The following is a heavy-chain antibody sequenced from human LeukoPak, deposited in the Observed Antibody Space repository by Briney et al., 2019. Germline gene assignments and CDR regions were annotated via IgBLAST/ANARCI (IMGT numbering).Heavy chain of an antibody. J-gene: IGHJ4*02. V-gene: IGHV3-23*01. CDR2: MSGSGGTS. CDR3: AKDPNSSGYYTAFDY. D-gene: IGHD3-22*01. CDR1: GXTFSSYA. Sequence: GGSLRLSCAASGXTFSSYAMSWVRQAPGKGLEWVSAMSGSGGTSDYADSVKGRFTISRDNSKNTLYLQMNSLRAEDTAVYYCAKDPNSSGYYTAFDYWGQGTLVTVSS.